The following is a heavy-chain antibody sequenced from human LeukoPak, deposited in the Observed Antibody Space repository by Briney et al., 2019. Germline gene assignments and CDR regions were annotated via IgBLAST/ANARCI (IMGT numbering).Heavy chain of an antibody. D-gene: IGHD6-19*01. J-gene: IGHJ4*02. CDR3: AKQWLVQYYFDY. Sequence: GGSLRLSCAASGFTFSSYAMSWVRRVPGKGLEWVSAISGSGGSTYYADSVKGRFTISRDNSKNTLYLQMNSLRAEDTAVYYCAKQWLVQYYFDYWGQGTLVTVSS. CDR1: GFTFSSYA. CDR2: ISGSGGST. V-gene: IGHV3-23*01.